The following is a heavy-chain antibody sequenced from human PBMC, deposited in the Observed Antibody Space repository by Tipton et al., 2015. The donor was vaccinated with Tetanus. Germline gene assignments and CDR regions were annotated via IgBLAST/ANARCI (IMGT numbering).Heavy chain of an antibody. CDR1: GFAFSTFG. D-gene: IGHD2-15*01. Sequence: GSLRLSCAASGFAFSTFGMNWVRQAPGKGLEWVSSIGTSASNTYYADSVKGRCTISRDNSKNTVVLHVTSLRGEDTAVYYCARRGCRGGTCYISPNYGMDVWGQGTTVTVSS. CDR2: IGTSASNT. V-gene: IGHV3-21*04. CDR3: ARRGCRGGTCYISPNYGMDV. J-gene: IGHJ6*02.